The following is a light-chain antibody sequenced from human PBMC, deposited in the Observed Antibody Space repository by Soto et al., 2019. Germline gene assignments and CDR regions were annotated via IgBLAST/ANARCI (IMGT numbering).Light chain of an antibody. J-gene: IGKJ1*01. CDR3: QQYTSYPWT. CDR2: AAS. V-gene: IGKV1-5*03. CDR1: QSLSSW. Sequence: DIQMTQSPSTLSASVGDRVTITCRASQSLSSWLAWYQQKPGKAPKLLIYAASSLETGVPSRFSGSESGTEFTLTINSLQPDDFATYYCQQYTSYPWTFDQGTKVEI.